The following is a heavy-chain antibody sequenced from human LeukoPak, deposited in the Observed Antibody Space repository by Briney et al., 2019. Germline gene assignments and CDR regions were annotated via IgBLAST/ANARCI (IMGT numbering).Heavy chain of an antibody. V-gene: IGHV3-23*01. CDR1: GFTFSSYA. Sequence: SGGSLRLSCAASGFTFSSYAMSWVRQAPGKGLDWVSAISGSGGSTYYADSVKGRFTISRDNSKNTLYLQMNSVRAEDTAVYYCAKGPDSSGRTAGYWGQGTLVTVSS. J-gene: IGHJ4*02. CDR2: ISGSGGST. CDR3: AKGPDSSGRTAGY. D-gene: IGHD3-22*01.